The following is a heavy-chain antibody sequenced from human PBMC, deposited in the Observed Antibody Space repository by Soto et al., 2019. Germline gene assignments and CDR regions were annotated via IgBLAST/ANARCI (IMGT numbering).Heavy chain of an antibody. CDR1: GYTFTGYY. CDR2: INPNSGGT. Sequence: ASVKVSCKASGYTFTGYYMHWVRQAPGQGLEWMGWINPNSGGTNYTQKFQGWVTMTRDTSISIAYMELSRLRSDDTAVYYCARLVGGGVTPGAFDIWGQGTMVTVSS. V-gene: IGHV1-2*04. CDR3: ARLVGGGVTPGAFDI. D-gene: IGHD3-16*01. J-gene: IGHJ3*02.